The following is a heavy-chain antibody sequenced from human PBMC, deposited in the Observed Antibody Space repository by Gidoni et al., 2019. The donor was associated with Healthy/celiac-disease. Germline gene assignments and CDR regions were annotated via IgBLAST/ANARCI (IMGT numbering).Heavy chain of an antibody. J-gene: IGHJ6*03. D-gene: IGHD2-2*01. Sequence: EVQLLESGGGLVQPGGSLRLSCAASGFTFSSYAMSWVRQAPGKGLEWVSAISGSGGSTYYADSVKGRFTISRDNSKNTLYLQMNSLRAEDTAVYYCASGGDIVVVPAAYMDVWGKGTTVTVSS. CDR3: ASGGDIVVVPAAYMDV. CDR1: GFTFSSYA. CDR2: ISGSGGST. V-gene: IGHV3-23*01.